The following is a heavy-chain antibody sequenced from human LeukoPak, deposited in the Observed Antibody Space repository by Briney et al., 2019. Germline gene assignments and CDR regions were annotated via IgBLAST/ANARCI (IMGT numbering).Heavy chain of an antibody. D-gene: IGHD2-2*02. CDR2: IKQDGSEK. Sequence: PGGSLRLSCAASGFTFSSYWMSWVRQAPGKGLEWVANIKQDGSEKYYVDSVKGRFTISRDNAKNSLYLQMNSLRAEDTAVYYCARDSWVVVPAAIQVVFDYWGQGTLVTVSS. CDR1: GFTFSSYW. CDR3: ARDSWVVVPAAIQVVFDY. V-gene: IGHV3-7*01. J-gene: IGHJ4*02.